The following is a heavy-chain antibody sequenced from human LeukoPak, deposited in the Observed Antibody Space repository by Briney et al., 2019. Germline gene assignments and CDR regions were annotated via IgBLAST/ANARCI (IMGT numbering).Heavy chain of an antibody. CDR1: GFTFSSYS. J-gene: IGHJ4*02. CDR2: ISSSSYI. Sequence: GGSLRLSCAASGFTFSSYSMNWVRQAPGKGLEWVSSISSSSYIYYADSVKGRFTISRDNAKNSLYPQMNSLRAEDTAVYYCARDGVARGGSYGLDFDYWGQGTLVTVSS. V-gene: IGHV3-21*01. CDR3: ARDGVARGGSYGLDFDY. D-gene: IGHD1-26*01.